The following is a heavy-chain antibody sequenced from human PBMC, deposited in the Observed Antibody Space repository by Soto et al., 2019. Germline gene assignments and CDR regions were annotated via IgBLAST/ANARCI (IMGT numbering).Heavy chain of an antibody. V-gene: IGHV4-34*01. CDR2: INHSGST. J-gene: IGHJ4*02. CDR1: GGSFSGYY. CDR3: ARTAMVSSADY. Sequence: QVQLQQWGAGLLKPSETLSLTCAVYGGSFSGYYWSWIRQPPGKGLEWIGEINHSGSTNYNPSLKSRVTISVDTSKNQLSLKLSSVTAAYTAVYYCARTAMVSSADYWGQGTLVTVSS. D-gene: IGHD5-18*01.